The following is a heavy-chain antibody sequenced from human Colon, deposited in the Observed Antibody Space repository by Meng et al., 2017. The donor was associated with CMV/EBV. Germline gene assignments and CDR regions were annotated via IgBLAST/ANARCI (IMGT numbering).Heavy chain of an antibody. Sequence: GGTIRTSNWRSGGRQPRGKGQEGTGEIYDSGNNNYNASLDSRVTISGDKSKNQFSLKMRSVTAADTAVYYCAREWGWEAARVYHLDFWGQGILVTVSS. D-gene: IGHD6-6*01. CDR3: AREWGWEAARVYHLDF. V-gene: IGHV4-4*02. J-gene: IGHJ4*02. CDR1: GGTIRTSNW. CDR2: IYDSGNN.